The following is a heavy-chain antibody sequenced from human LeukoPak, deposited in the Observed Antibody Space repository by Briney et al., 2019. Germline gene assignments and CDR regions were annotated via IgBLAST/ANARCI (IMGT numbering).Heavy chain of an antibody. D-gene: IGHD2-2*01. CDR3: AKGYCSSSSCPMDV. V-gene: IGHV3-33*06. Sequence: QPGRSLRLSCAASGFPFSSNGMHWVRQAPGKGLEWVAVIWYDGSNKDYADSVRGRFTISRDNSRNTLYLQMSSLRAEDTAVYYCAKGYCSSSSCPMDVWGKGTTVTVSS. CDR2: IWYDGSNK. J-gene: IGHJ6*04. CDR1: GFPFSSNG.